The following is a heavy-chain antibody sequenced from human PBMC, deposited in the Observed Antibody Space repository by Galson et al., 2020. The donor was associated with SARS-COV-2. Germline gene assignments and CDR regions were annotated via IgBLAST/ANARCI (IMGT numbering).Heavy chain of an antibody. J-gene: IGHJ6*02. CDR1: GFSVTRGHF. D-gene: IGHD2-8*02. Sequence: SQTLSLTCAVSGFSVTRGHFWGWIRQPPGKGLKWIGNFYQDGTAYYNPSLKSRVSISIHTSSNLFSLRLRSVTAADTGVYYCARHAAECSAGICTHHYFAAMDVWGQGTTVIVSS. CDR2: FYQDGTA. CDR3: ARHAAECSAGICTHHYFAAMDV. V-gene: IGHV4-38-2*01.